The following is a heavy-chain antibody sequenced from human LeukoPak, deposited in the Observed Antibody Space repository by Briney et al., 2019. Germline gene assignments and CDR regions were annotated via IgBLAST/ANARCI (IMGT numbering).Heavy chain of an antibody. D-gene: IGHD3-22*01. CDR3: ARVLSSGYYEED. Sequence: SVKVSCKASGGTFSSYAISWVRQAPGQGLEWMGGIIPIFGTANYAQKFQGRVTITADESTSTAYMELSSLRSEDTAVYYCARVLSSGYYEEDWGQGTLVTVSS. V-gene: IGHV1-69*13. CDR1: GGTFSSYA. CDR2: IIPIFGTA. J-gene: IGHJ4*02.